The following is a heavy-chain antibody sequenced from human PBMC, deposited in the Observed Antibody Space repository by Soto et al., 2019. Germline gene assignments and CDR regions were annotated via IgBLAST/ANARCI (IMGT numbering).Heavy chain of an antibody. V-gene: IGHV4-39*02. CDR2: IYYSGST. CDR1: GGSISSSSYY. CDR3: ARPLSGSYYSFDY. Sequence: QLQLQESGPGLVKPSETLSLTCTVSGGSISSSSYYWGWIRQPPGKGLEWIGSIYYSGSTYYNPSLKSRVTLSVDTSQTHFSLKLSSVTAADTDVYYCARPLSGSYYSFDYWGQGTLVTVSS. J-gene: IGHJ4*02. D-gene: IGHD1-26*01.